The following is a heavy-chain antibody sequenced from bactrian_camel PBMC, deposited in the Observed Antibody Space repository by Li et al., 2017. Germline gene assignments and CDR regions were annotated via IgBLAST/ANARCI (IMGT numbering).Heavy chain of an antibody. CDR3: ANSWSGTASGRT. Sequence: QLVESGGGSVQAGGSLRLSCEWSGYTGKMCMGWYRQAPEKERETVARIDTSGRTKYVDSVKGRFTASQDNAKNTLYLQLNSLKTEDTAMYFCANSWSGTASGRTRGQGTQVTVS. CDR1: GYTGKMC. V-gene: IGHV3S53*01. CDR2: IDTSGRT. J-gene: IGHJ4*01. D-gene: IGHD3*01.